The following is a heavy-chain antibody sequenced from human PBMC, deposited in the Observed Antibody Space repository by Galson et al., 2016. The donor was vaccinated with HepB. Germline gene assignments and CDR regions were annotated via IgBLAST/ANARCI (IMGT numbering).Heavy chain of an antibody. J-gene: IGHJ6*02. CDR3: ATDTGRSDFLRLLQSRRAGGDFYFYAMDV. CDR1: GGTFSSHG. CDR2: ILPMSGTS. Sequence: SVKVSCKASGGTFSSHGVSWVRQAPGQGLEWMGGILPMSGTSHYPQKFQGRVTISADESTTTVYMQLSSLRSEDTAVYYCATDTGRSDFLRLLQSRRAGGDFYFYAMDVWGQGTTVTVSS. V-gene: IGHV1-69*13. D-gene: IGHD3-3*01.